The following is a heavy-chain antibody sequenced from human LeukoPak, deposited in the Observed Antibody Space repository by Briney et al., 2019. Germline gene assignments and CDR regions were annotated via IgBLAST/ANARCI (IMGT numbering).Heavy chain of an antibody. CDR2: ISPYNGNT. V-gene: IGHV1-18*01. D-gene: IGHD6-13*01. J-gene: IGHJ2*01. CDR1: GYTFTSYG. CDR3: ARSRYSSSWYNWYFDL. Sequence: ASVKVSCKASGYTFTSYGVSWVRQAPGQGLEWMGWISPYNGNTNYAQKLQGRVTMTTDTSTSTAYMELRSLRSDDTAVYYCARSRYSSSWYNWYFDLWGRGTLVTVSS.